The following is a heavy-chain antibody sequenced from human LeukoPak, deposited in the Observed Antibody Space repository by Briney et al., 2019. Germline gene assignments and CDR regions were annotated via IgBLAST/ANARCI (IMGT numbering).Heavy chain of an antibody. D-gene: IGHD4-11*01. V-gene: IGHV4-30-4*01. CDR2: IFYSGST. Sequence: SQTLSLTCTVSGGSISSGDYYWRWIRQPPGKGLEWIGYIFYSGSTYYYPSLKSRVSISVDTSKNQFSLKLSSVTAADTAVYYCATDYYSNLKGLDPWGQGTLVTVSS. CDR1: GGSISSGDYY. CDR3: ATDYYSNLKGLDP. J-gene: IGHJ5*02.